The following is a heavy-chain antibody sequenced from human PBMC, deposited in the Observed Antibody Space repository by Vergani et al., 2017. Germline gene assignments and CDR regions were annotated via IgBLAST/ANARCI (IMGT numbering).Heavy chain of an antibody. CDR1: GGSISSGSYY. V-gene: IGHV4-61*02. D-gene: IGHD3-10*01. CDR2: IYTSGIT. CDR3: ARDRGFGDYYGMDV. J-gene: IGHJ6*02. Sequence: QVQLQESGPGLVKPSQTLSLTCTVSGGSISSGSYYWSWIRQPAGKGLEWIGRIYTSGITNYNPALKSRVVISVDTSKNQFSLKLSSVTAADTAVYYCARDRGFGDYYGMDVWGQGTTVTVSS.